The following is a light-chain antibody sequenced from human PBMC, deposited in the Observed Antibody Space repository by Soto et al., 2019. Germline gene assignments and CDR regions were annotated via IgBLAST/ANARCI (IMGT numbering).Light chain of an antibody. Sequence: QSVLTQPASVSASPGQSITISCTGTSSDVGTYDDVSWYRQHPGKGPKLLIYEVTNRPSGVSNRFSGSKSGNTASLTISGLQAEVEADYYCSSYTISSTYVFGSGTKVTVL. V-gene: IGLV2-14*01. CDR1: SSDVGTYDD. CDR3: SSYTISSTYV. J-gene: IGLJ1*01. CDR2: EVT.